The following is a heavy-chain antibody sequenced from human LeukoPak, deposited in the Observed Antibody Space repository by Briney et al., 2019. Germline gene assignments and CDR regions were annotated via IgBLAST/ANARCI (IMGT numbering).Heavy chain of an antibody. CDR2: ISISSRYI. V-gene: IGHV3-21*01. CDR1: GFTFCGYS. Sequence: GGSLRLSCAASGFTFCGYSMNWVPQAPGKGLEWVSSISISSRYIYYADSVKGRFTISRDNAKNSLYLQMNSLRAEDTAVYYCARGGAYSYGYGPRYYMDVWGKGTTVTVSS. D-gene: IGHD5-18*01. J-gene: IGHJ6*03. CDR3: ARGGAYSYGYGPRYYMDV.